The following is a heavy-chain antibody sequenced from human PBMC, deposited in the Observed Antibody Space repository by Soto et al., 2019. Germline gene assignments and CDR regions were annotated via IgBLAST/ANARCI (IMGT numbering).Heavy chain of an antibody. CDR3: AKDEVSLAPATGGTDAFDI. CDR1: GFTFSSYA. V-gene: IGHV3-23*01. Sequence: PGGSLRLACAASGFTFSSYAMSGVRQSPGKGLEWVSAISGSGGSTYYADSVKGRFTISRDNSKNTLYLQMNSLRAEDTAVYYCAKDEVSLAPATGGTDAFDICGQGTMVTV. CDR2: ISGSGGST. J-gene: IGHJ3*02. D-gene: IGHD7-27*01.